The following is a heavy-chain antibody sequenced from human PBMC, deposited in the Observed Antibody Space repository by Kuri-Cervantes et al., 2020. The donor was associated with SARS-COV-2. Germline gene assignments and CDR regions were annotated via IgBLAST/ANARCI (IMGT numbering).Heavy chain of an antibody. J-gene: IGHJ3*02. CDR3: ARGLRITIFGVVIIDAFDI. V-gene: IGHV4-59*08. D-gene: IGHD3-3*01. Sequence: SETLSLTCTVSGGSISSYYWSWIRQPPGKGLEWIGYIYYSGSTNYNPPLKSRVTISVDTSKNQFSLKLSSVTAADTAVYYCARGLRITIFGVVIIDAFDIWGQGTMVTVSS. CDR2: IYYSGST. CDR1: GGSISSYY.